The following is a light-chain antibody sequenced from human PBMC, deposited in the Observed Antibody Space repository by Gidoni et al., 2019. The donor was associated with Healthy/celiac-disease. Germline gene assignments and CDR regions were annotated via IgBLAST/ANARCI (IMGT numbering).Light chain of an antibody. V-gene: IGKV3-20*01. CDR3: QQYGSSRT. CDR1: QSVSSSY. J-gene: IGKJ1*01. CDR2: GAS. Sequence: EIVFTLPPCTLPLSPGDRATLACRANQSVSSSYLAWYQHKPGQAPRHLIYGASSRYTGIPDRFSGSESGTDFTHTISRLEPEDLAVYYCQQYGSSRTFGQGTKVEIK.